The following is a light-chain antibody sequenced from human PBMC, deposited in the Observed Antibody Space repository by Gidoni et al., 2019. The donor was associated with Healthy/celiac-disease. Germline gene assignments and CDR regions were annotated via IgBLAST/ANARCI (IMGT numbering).Light chain of an antibody. J-gene: IGKJ3*01. CDR1: QSVLYSSNNQNY. CDR3: QQYYSTPFT. CDR2: WAS. Sequence: DIGMTQSPDSLAVALGEGATINCKSSQSVLYSSNNQNYLAWYQQTPGQPPQLLIYWASTRESGVPDRFSGSGSGTDFTLTISSLQAEDVAVYYCQQYYSTPFTFGPGTKVDIK. V-gene: IGKV4-1*01.